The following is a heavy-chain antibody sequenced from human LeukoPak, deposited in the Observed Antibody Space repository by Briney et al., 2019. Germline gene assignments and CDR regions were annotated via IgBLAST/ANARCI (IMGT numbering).Heavy chain of an antibody. CDR3: ARGLRPCGRVPAAEHIYYYYYYMDV. Sequence: ASVKVSCKASGYTFTGYYMHWVRQAPGQGLEWMGWMNPNSGNTGYAQKFQGRVTMTRNTSISTAYMELSSLRSEDTAVYYCARGLRPCGRVPAAEHIYYYYYYMDVWGKGTTVTVSS. CDR1: GYTFTGYY. CDR2: MNPNSGNT. V-gene: IGHV1-8*02. D-gene: IGHD2-2*01. J-gene: IGHJ6*03.